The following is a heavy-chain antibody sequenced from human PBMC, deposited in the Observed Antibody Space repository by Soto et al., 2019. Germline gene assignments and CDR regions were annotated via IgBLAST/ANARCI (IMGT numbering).Heavy chain of an antibody. J-gene: IGHJ6*02. Sequence: SQTLSLTCAISGDSVSSNSAAWNWIRQSPSRGLEWLGRTYYRSKWYNDYAVSVKSRITINPDTSKNQFSLQLNSVTPEDTAVYYCARGCNWNDAGIDYYYGMDVWGQGTPVTVSS. CDR3: ARGCNWNDAGIDYYYGMDV. CDR2: TYYRSKWYN. CDR1: GDSVSSNSAA. D-gene: IGHD1-20*01. V-gene: IGHV6-1*01.